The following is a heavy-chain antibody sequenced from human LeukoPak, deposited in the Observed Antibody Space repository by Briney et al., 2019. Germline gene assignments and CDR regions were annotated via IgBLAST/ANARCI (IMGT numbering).Heavy chain of an antibody. CDR3: ARQTAIGIDY. J-gene: IGHJ4*02. V-gene: IGHV1-69*04. CDR1: GGTFSSYA. Sequence: SVKVSCKASGGTFSSYAISWVRQAPGQGLEWMGRIIPILGIANYAQKFQGRATITADKSTSTAYMERSSLRSEDTAVYYCARQTAIGIDYWGQGTLVTVSS. D-gene: IGHD2-21*02. CDR2: IIPILGIA.